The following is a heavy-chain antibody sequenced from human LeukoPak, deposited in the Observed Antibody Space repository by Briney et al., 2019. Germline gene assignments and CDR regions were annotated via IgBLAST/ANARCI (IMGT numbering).Heavy chain of an antibody. J-gene: IGHJ4*02. CDR3: ARQSRDGDYIAKLFNY. CDR1: GGPLSNYY. Sequence: SETLSLTCTVSGGPLSNYYWSWIRQPPGKGLEWIGYIYYSGSINYNPSLKSRVTISVDMSKNQFSLQLGSVTAADTAVYYCARQSRDGDYIAKLFNYWGQGTLVTVSS. D-gene: IGHD4-17*01. CDR2: IYYSGSI. V-gene: IGHV4-59*08.